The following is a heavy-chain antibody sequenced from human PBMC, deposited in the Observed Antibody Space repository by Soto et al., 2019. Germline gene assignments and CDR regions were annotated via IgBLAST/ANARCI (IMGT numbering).Heavy chain of an antibody. J-gene: IGHJ3*01. CDR3: AKDLEAPEPSEF. V-gene: IGHV3-66*01. CDR2: IYTGGST. CDR1: SFTVNSNY. Sequence: GGSRRLSCAASSFTVNSNYMSWVRQVPGKGLEWVSVIYTGGSTYYADSVKGRFTISRDNSKNTLYLQMNSLRAEDTAVYYCAKDLEAPEPSEFWGQGTLVTVSS.